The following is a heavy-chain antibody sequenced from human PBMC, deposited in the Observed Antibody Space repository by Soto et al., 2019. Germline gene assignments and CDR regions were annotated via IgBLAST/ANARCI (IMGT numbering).Heavy chain of an antibody. CDR3: AKDRTVTTEGYFDY. CDR2: ISWNSGSI. V-gene: IGHV3-9*01. J-gene: IGHJ4*02. Sequence: EVQLVESGGGLVQPGRSLSLSCAASGFTFDDYAMHWVRQAPGKGLEWVSGISWNSGSIGYADSVKGRFTISRDNAKNSLYLQMNSLRAEDTALYYCAKDRTVTTEGYFDYWGQGTLVTVSS. D-gene: IGHD4-17*01. CDR1: GFTFDDYA.